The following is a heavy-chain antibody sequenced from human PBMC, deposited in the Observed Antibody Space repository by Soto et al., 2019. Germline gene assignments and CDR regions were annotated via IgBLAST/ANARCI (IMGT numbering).Heavy chain of an antibody. V-gene: IGHV4-59*12. CDR2: IYYSGST. CDR3: ASGGDGTSNYYYYYGMDG. Sequence: SETLSLTCTVSGGSISSYYWSWIRQPPGKGLEWIGYIYYSGSTNYNPSLKSRVTISVDTSKNQFSLKLSSVTAADTAVYYCASGGDGTSNYYYYYGMDGWGQGTTVTVSS. D-gene: IGHD2-21*02. CDR1: GGSISSYY. J-gene: IGHJ6*02.